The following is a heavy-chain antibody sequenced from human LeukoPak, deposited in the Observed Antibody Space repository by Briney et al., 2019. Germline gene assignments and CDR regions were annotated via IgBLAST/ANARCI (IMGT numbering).Heavy chain of an antibody. CDR3: ARENHNYYFDY. Sequence: PSETLSLTCTASGGSISSYYWSWVRQPPGKGLEWIGYIYYSGSTNYNPSLKSRVTISVDTSKTQCSLKLSSVTAADAAVYYCARENHNYYFDYWGQGTLVTVSS. CDR2: IYYSGST. CDR1: GGSISSYY. V-gene: IGHV4-59*01. D-gene: IGHD3-10*01. J-gene: IGHJ4*02.